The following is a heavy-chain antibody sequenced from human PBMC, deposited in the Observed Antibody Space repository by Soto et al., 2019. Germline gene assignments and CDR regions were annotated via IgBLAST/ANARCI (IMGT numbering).Heavy chain of an antibody. Sequence: SETLSLTCTVSGGSISSSSYYWGWIRQPPGKGLEWIGSIYYSGSTYYNPSLKSRVTISVDTSKNQFSLKLSSVTAADTAVYYCARCIAARQSDYWGQGTLVTVSS. CDR2: IYYSGST. CDR3: ARCIAARQSDY. V-gene: IGHV4-39*07. CDR1: GGSISSSSYY. J-gene: IGHJ4*02. D-gene: IGHD6-6*01.